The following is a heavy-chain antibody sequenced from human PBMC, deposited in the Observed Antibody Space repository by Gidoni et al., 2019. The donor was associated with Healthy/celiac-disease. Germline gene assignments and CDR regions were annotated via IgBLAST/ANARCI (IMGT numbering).Heavy chain of an antibody. J-gene: IGHJ4*02. CDR2: IHHSGST. D-gene: IGHD3-10*01. V-gene: IGHV4-34*01. CDR1: GGSFSGYY. Sequence: QVQLQQWGAGLLKPSETLSLTCAVYGGSFSGYYWSWIRQPPGKGLEWIGEIHHSGSTNYNPSLKSRVTISVDTSKNQFSLKLSSVTAADTAVYYCARGSATMVQGGAYLDYWGQGTLVTVSS. CDR3: ARGSATMVQGGAYLDY.